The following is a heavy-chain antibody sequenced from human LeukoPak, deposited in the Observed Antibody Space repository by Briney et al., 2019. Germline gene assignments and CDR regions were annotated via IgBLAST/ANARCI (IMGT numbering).Heavy chain of an antibody. CDR1: GGSISSGNYY. CDR3: ARKYPDHWYDP. CDR2: IFYLGNT. V-gene: IGHV4-30-4*01. J-gene: IGHJ5*02. D-gene: IGHD6-6*01. Sequence: MTSETLSLTCTVSGGSISSGNYYWSWIRQPPGKGLEWIGYIFYLGNTYYTPSLKGRVAISVDTSKNQFSLKLSSVTAADTAVYYCARKYPDHWYDPWGQGTLVTVSS.